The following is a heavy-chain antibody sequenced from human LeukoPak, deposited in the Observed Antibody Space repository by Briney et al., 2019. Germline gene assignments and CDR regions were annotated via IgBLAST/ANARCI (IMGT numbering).Heavy chain of an antibody. Sequence: PSETLSLTCTVSGGSISSSSYYWGWIRQPPGKGLEWIGIIYYSGSTYYNPSLKSRVTISVDTSKNQFSLKLSSVTAADTAVYYCARVQYRARLVAFDIWGQGTMVTVSS. CDR3: ARVQYRARLVAFDI. D-gene: IGHD1-1*01. V-gene: IGHV4-39*01. CDR1: GGSISSSSYY. CDR2: IYYSGST. J-gene: IGHJ3*02.